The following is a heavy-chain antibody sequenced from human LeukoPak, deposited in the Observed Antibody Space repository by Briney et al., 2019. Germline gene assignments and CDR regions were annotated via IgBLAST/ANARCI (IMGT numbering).Heavy chain of an antibody. Sequence: GASVKVSCKVSGYTLTELSMHWVRQAPGKGLEWMGGFDPEDGETIYAQKFQGRVTMTEDTSTDTAYMELSSLRSEDTAVYYCATRVGYCSSTSCRPFDPWGQGTLVTVSS. D-gene: IGHD2-2*01. CDR1: GYTLTELS. V-gene: IGHV1-24*01. J-gene: IGHJ5*02. CDR3: ATRVGYCSSTSCRPFDP. CDR2: FDPEDGET.